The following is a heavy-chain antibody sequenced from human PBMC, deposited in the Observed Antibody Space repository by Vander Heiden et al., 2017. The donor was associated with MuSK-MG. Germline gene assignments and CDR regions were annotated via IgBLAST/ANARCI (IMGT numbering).Heavy chain of an antibody. CDR1: GFTFSTYG. Sequence: QVQLVESGGGVVQPGRSLRLSCVASGFTFSTYGMHWVRQAPGKGLEWVAVIWYDGTNKYYADSVKGRFTISRDNSKNTLYLQTNSLRAEDTAVYSCARSSDYGGNAMGDWGQGTLVTVSS. D-gene: IGHD4-17*01. CDR2: IWYDGTNK. CDR3: ARSSDYGGNAMGD. J-gene: IGHJ4*02. V-gene: IGHV3-33*01.